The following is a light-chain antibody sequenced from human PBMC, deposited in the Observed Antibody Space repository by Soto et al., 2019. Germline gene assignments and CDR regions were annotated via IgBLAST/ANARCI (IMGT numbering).Light chain of an antibody. CDR1: SSDVGGYNN. Sequence: QSALTQPASVSGSPGQSITISCTGTSSDVGGYNNVSWYQQHPVKAPKLMIYDVSNRPSGVSNRFSGSKSGNTASLTISGLQAEDEADYYCSSHTSSSTLVVFGGGTKLTVL. CDR3: SSHTSSSTLVV. V-gene: IGLV2-14*01. CDR2: DVS. J-gene: IGLJ2*01.